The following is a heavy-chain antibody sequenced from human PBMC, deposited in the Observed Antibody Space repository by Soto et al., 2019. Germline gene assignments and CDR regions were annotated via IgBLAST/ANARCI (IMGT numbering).Heavy chain of an antibody. CDR3: ARDRSIVVVPAAGWFDP. J-gene: IGHJ5*02. Sequence: ASVKVSCKASGYTFTSYGISWVRQAPGQGLEWMGWISAYNGNTNYAQKLQGRVTMTTDTSTSTAYMELRSLRSDDTAAYYCARDRSIVVVPAAGWFDPWGQGTLVTVSS. CDR1: GYTFTSYG. V-gene: IGHV1-18*04. D-gene: IGHD2-2*01. CDR2: ISAYNGNT.